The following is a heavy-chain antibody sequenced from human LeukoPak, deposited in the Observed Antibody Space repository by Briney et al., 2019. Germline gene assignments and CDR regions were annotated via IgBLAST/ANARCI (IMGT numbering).Heavy chain of an antibody. CDR1: GFTFSSYA. D-gene: IGHD2-2*01. J-gene: IGHJ6*03. V-gene: IGHV3-23*01. CDR3: AKGLPATAEYYYYYYMDV. CDR2: ISGSGGST. Sequence: GGSLRLSCAASGFTFSSYAMSWVRQAPGKGLEWVSAISGSGGSTYYADSVKGRFTISRDNSKNTLYLQMNSLRAEDTAVYYCAKGLPATAEYYYYYYMDVWGKGTTVTVSS.